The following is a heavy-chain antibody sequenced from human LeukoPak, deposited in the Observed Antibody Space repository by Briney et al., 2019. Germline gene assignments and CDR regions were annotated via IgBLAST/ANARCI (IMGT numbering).Heavy chain of an antibody. D-gene: IGHD2-15*01. V-gene: IGHV1-2*02. CDR1: GYTFTGYY. CDR3: GRRRIDCSDTGCYVDY. J-gene: IGHJ4*02. Sequence: ASVKVPCKASGYTFTGYYIHWMRQAPGQGLEWMGWMNPNRGDTSYAQKFQGRVTMTRDTPINTAYMELSGLTSDDTAVYYCGRRRIDCSDTGCYVDYWGQGTLVTVSS. CDR2: MNPNRGDT.